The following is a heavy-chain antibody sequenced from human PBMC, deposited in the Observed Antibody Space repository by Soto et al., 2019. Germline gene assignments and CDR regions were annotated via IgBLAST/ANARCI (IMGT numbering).Heavy chain of an antibody. CDR2: INPNSGGT. V-gene: IGHV1-2*02. Sequence: VKVSCKASGYTFTGYYMHWVRQAPGQGLEWMGWINPNSGGTNYAQKFQGRVTMTRDTSISTAYMELSRLRSDDTAVYYCARGRYCSSTSCYSARWFDPWGQGTLVTVSS. D-gene: IGHD2-2*01. CDR1: GYTFTGYY. CDR3: ARGRYCSSTSCYSARWFDP. J-gene: IGHJ5*02.